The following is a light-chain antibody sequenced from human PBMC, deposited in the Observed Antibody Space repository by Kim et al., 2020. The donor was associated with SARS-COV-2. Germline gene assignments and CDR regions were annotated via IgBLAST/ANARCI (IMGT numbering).Light chain of an antibody. CDR3: AAWDDRLSGPV. CDR1: RSNTGTYA. J-gene: IGLJ7*01. Sequence: GQKITIFCTGDRSNTGTYAGHWYQHRPGTAPQLLIYGNDQRPSGVPDRFSGSKSGTSASLDISGLQSADEAQYSCAAWDDRLSGPVFGGGTQLTVL. V-gene: IGLV1-44*01. CDR2: GND.